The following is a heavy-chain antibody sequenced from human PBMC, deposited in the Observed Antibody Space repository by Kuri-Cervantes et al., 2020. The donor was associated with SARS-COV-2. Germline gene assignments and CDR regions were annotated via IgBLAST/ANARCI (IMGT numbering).Heavy chain of an antibody. V-gene: IGHV3-53*01. J-gene: IGHJ6*02. CDR2: IHIDDTT. Sequence: GGSLRLSCAASGFTVSRNYMSWVRQAPGKGLEWVSLIHIDDTTYYADSVKGRFTISRENAKNSLYLQMNSLRAGDTAVYYCERALGYCSSTSCYAPGNSYYYYGMDVWGQGTTVTVSS. CDR1: GFTVSRNY. D-gene: IGHD2-2*01. CDR3: ERALGYCSSTSCYAPGNSYYYYGMDV.